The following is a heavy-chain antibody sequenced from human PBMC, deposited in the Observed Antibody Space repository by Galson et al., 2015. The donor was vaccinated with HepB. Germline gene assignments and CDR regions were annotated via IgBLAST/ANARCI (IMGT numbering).Heavy chain of an antibody. V-gene: IGHV3-23*01. D-gene: IGHD3-10*01. CDR2: ISGSGGST. J-gene: IGHJ1*01. CDR3: AKDRAMVRGVIAAEYFQH. CDR1: GFTFSSYA. Sequence: SLRLSCAASGFTFSSYAMSWVRQAPGKGLEWVSAISGSGGSTYYADSVKGRFTISRDNSKNTLYLQMNSLRAEDTAVYYCAKDRAMVRGVIAAEYFQHWGQGTLVTVSS.